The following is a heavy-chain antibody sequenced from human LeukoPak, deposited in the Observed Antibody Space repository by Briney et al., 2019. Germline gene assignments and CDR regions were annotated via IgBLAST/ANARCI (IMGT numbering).Heavy chain of an antibody. CDR1: GYTFTSYD. D-gene: IGHD3-22*01. J-gene: IGHJ4*02. Sequence: GASVKVSCKASGYTFTSYDINWVRQATGQGLEWMGWMNPNSGNAGYAQKFQGRVTMTRNTSISTAYMELSSLRSEDTAVYYCATADPNTYYYDSSGYYIWGQGTLVTVSS. CDR3: ATADPNTYYYDSSGYYI. CDR2: MNPNSGNA. V-gene: IGHV1-8*01.